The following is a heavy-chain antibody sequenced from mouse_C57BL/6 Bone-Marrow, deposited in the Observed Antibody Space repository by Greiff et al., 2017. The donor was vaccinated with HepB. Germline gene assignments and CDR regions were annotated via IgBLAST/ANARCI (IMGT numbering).Heavy chain of an antibody. J-gene: IGHJ4*01. CDR3: ARRCYYDVGYYYAMDY. CDR2: ISNVCGST. V-gene: IGHV5-12*01. Sequence: EVQVVESGGGLVQPGGSLKLSCAASGFTFSDYYMYWVRQTPEKRLEWVAYISNVCGSTYYPDTVKGRFTISTDNAKNTLYLQMSRLKSEDTAMYYCARRCYYDVGYYYAMDYWGQGTSVTVSS. CDR1: GFTFSDYY. D-gene: IGHD1-1*01.